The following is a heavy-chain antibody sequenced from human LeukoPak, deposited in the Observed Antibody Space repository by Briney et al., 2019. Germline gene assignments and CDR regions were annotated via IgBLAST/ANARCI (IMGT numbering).Heavy chain of an antibody. J-gene: IGHJ4*02. CDR3: ARGGSLRLFDY. D-gene: IGHD6-13*01. CDR2: IYSGGST. V-gene: IGHV3-53*01. CDR1: GFTLSSNY. Sequence: GGSLRLSCAASGFTLSSNYMSWVRQAPGKGLEWVSLIYSGGSTYYADSVKGRFTISRDNSKNTLYLQMNSLRAEDTAVYYCARGGSLRLFDYWGQGTLVTVSS.